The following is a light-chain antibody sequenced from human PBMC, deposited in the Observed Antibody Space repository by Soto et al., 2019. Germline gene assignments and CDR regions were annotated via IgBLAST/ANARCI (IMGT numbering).Light chain of an antibody. J-gene: IGKJ1*01. CDR2: DAF. Sequence: DIQMTRSPSTLYASVGAIVTITCRASQSISSWLAWYEQKPGKAPKLLIYDAFSLQSGVPSRISRSGSGTELTLTVTRLQPDDVASHACDEYHSYPSTFGPGTKVEMK. CDR3: DEYHSYPST. CDR1: QSISSW. V-gene: IGKV1-5*01.